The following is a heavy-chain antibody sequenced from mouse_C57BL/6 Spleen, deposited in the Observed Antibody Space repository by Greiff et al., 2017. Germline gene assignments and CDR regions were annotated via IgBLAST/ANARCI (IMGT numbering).Heavy chain of an antibody. CDR3: ARGGNYYFDY. CDR1: GYTFTSYW. V-gene: IGHV1-69*01. D-gene: IGHD2-1*01. Sequence: VQLQQPGAELVMPGASVKLSCKASGYTFTSYWMHWVKQRPGQGLEWIGEIDPPDSYTNYNQKFKGKSTLTVDQSSSTAYMQLSSLTSEDSAVYYCARGGNYYFDYWGQGTTLTVSS. CDR2: IDPPDSYT. J-gene: IGHJ2*01.